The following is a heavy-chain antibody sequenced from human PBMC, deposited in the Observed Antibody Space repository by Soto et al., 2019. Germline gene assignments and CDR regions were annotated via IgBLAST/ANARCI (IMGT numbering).Heavy chain of an antibody. CDR2: IKSDGSST. J-gene: IGHJ6*03. CDR1: GFTFSSYW. D-gene: IGHD3-10*01. Sequence: GGSLRLSCAASGFTFSSYWMHWVRQAPGKGLVWVSRIKSDGSSTSYADSVKGRFTISRDNAKNTLYLQMNSLRAEDTAVYYCARGGSLWFGGYYYYYMDVWGKGTTVTVSS. V-gene: IGHV3-74*01. CDR3: ARGGSLWFGGYYYYYMDV.